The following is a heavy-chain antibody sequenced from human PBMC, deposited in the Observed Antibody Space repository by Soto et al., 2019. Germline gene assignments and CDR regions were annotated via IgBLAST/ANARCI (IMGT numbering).Heavy chain of an antibody. J-gene: IGHJ4*02. CDR1: GASISGGNW. D-gene: IGHD6-19*01. V-gene: IGHV4-4*02. CDR2: IYHNGST. CDR3: ARGLPDDWHWLARGLDY. Sequence: QVQLQESGPGLVKPSGTLSLTCAVSGASISGGNWWTWVRQTPWKGLEWIGEIYHNGSTNYKPSLKTRITISMAKSKNQFSLRLNSVTASDTAAYYCARGLPDDWHWLARGLDYWCLGNLVSVSS.